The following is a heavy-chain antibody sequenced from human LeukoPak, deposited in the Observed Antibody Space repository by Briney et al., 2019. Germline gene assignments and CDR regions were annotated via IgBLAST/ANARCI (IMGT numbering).Heavy chain of an antibody. CDR2: ISAYNGNT. CDR1: GYTFTSYG. D-gene: IGHD3-22*01. V-gene: IGHV1-18*01. J-gene: IGHJ4*02. CDR3: AREGYYDSSGMYYFDY. Sequence: ASVKVSCKASGYTFTSYGISWVRQAPGQGLEWMGWISAYNGNTNYAQKLQGRVTMTTDTSTSTAYMELRSQRSDDTAVYYCAREGYYDSSGMYYFDYWGQGTLVTVSS.